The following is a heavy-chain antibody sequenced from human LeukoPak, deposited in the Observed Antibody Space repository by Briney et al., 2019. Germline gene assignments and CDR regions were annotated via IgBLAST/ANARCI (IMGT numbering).Heavy chain of an antibody. J-gene: IGHJ1*01. CDR2: IYYSGST. D-gene: IGHD3-22*01. CDR1: GGSISSYY. CDR3: ASYYYYDSSGYPMRYFQH. Sequence: SETLSLTCTVSGGSISSYYWSWIRQPPGKGLEWIGYIYYSGSTNYNPSLKSRVTISVDTSKNQFSLKLSSVTAADTAVYYCASYYYYDSSGYPMRYFQHWGQGTLVTVSS. V-gene: IGHV4-59*01.